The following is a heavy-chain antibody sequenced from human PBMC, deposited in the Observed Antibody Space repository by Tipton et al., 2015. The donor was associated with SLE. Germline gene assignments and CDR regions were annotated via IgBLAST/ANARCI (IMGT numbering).Heavy chain of an antibody. V-gene: IGHV4-39*01. D-gene: IGHD3-3*01. J-gene: IGHJ3*02. CDR2: IHYSGST. CDR1: GGSISSSSAY. CDR3: ARLIDFVFAFDI. Sequence: LRLSCTVSGGSISSSSAYWGWIRQPPGKGLEWIGRIHYSGSTYYKPSLKSRVTISVDTSKNQFSLRLQSVTAADTAVYYCARLIDFVFAFDIWGQGTLVTVSS.